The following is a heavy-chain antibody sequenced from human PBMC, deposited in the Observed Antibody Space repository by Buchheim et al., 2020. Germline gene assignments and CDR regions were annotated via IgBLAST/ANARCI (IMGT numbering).Heavy chain of an antibody. D-gene: IGHD4-17*01. J-gene: IGHJ6*02. CDR2: ISGSGGST. Sequence: EVQLLESGGGLVQPGGSLRLSCAASGFTFSSYAMSWVRQAPGKGLEWVSAISGSGGSTYYADSVKGRFTISRDNSKNTLYLQMNSLRAEDTAVYYCARDDYGDYVSYYYYGRDVWGQGTT. CDR1: GFTFSSYA. V-gene: IGHV3-23*01. CDR3: ARDDYGDYVSYYYYGRDV.